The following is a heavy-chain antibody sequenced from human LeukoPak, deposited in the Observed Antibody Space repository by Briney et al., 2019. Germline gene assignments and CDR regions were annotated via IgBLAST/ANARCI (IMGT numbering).Heavy chain of an antibody. J-gene: IGHJ3*02. CDR1: GGSISSYY. D-gene: IGHD5-12*01. CDR2: IYYSGST. CDR3: ARDPRVGYSGYRPNDAFDI. V-gene: IGHV4-59*12. Sequence: PSETLSLTCTVSGGSISSYYWSWIRQPPGKGLEWIGYIYYSGSTNYNPSLKSRVTISVDTSKNQFSLKLSSVTAADTAVYYCARDPRVGYSGYRPNDAFDIWGQGTMVTVSS.